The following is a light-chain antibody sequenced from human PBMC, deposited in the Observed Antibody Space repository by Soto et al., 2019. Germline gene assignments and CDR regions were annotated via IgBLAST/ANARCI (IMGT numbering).Light chain of an antibody. CDR3: ISYAASNNLGV. J-gene: IGLJ2*01. CDR2: EVS. V-gene: IGLV2-8*01. Sequence: QSALPQPPSASGSPGQSVTISCIGTSSDVGGHNYVSGYQQHPGKAPKLMIYEVSKRPSGVPDRFSGYKSGNTAPLTGSGLQAEDEDDYYCISYAASNNLGVFGGGTKLTVL. CDR1: SSDVGGHNY.